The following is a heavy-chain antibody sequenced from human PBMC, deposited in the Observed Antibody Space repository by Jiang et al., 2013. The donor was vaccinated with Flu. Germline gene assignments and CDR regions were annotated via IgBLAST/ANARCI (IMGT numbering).Heavy chain of an antibody. CDR2: ILSNGEGGTT. V-gene: IGHV3-15*01. CDR3: NTDWDGALGTNGQY. Sequence: RLSCAASGFTFSNAWMGWVRQAPGKGLEWVGRILSNGEGGTTDYAAPVKGRFTISRDDSKNTLYLQLSSLESEDTAVYYCNTDWDGALGTNGQYWGQGTLVTVSS. J-gene: IGHJ4*02. D-gene: IGHD2-8*01. CDR1: GFTFSNAW.